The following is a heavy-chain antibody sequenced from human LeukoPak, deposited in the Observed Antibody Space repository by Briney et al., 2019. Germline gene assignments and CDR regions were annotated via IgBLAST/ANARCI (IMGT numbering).Heavy chain of an antibody. V-gene: IGHV3-15*01. CDR2: IKSKTDGGTT. CDR3: TTVPHYDFWSGYESAEYFQH. Sequence: PGGSLRLSCAASGFTFSNAWMSWVRQAPGKGLEWVGRIKSKTDGGTTDYAAPVKGRFTISRDDSKNTLYLQMNSLKTEDTAVYYCTTVPHYDFWSGYESAEYFQHWGQGTLVTVSS. J-gene: IGHJ1*01. D-gene: IGHD3-3*01. CDR1: GFTFSNAW.